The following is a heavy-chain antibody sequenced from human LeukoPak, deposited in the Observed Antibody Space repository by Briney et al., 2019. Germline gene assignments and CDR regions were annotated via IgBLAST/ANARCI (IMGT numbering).Heavy chain of an antibody. J-gene: IGHJ5*02. CDR3: ARVMAARREDLNWFDP. V-gene: IGHV4-34*01. Sequence: NPSETLSLTCAVYGGSSRGYYWNWLWIRQSPGKGLEWIGEINDSGSPNYNPSLKSRVTISVDTSKNQFSLNLTSVNAADTAVYYCARVMAARREDLNWFDPWGQGTLVTVSS. D-gene: IGHD6-6*01. CDR1: GGSSRGYY. CDR2: INDSGSP.